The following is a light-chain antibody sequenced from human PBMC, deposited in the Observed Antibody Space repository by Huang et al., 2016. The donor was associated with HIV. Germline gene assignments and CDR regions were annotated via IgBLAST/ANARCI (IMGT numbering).Light chain of an antibody. CDR2: GAS. CDR1: QSVGSN. V-gene: IGKV3-15*01. Sequence: EIVMTQSPATLSVSPGERATLSCRASQSVGSNLAWYQQKPGQAPRLLIYGASTRATCIPARFSGSGSGTEFTLTINSLQSEDFAVYYCQQYNNWRTYTFGQGTKLEIK. CDR3: QQYNNWRTYT. J-gene: IGKJ2*01.